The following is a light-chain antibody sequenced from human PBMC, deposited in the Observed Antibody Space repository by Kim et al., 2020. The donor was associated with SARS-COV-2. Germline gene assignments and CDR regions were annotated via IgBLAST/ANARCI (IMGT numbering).Light chain of an antibody. V-gene: IGKV3-20*01. J-gene: IGKJ2*01. CDR3: QQYSSSPGT. CDR1: QSVSSSS. CDR2: GAS. Sequence: LSPGERATLSCRASQSVSSSSLAWYQQKPGQAPRLLIYGASSRAIGIPDRFSGSGSGTDFTLTINRLEPEDFVVYYCQQYSSSPGTFGQWTKLEI.